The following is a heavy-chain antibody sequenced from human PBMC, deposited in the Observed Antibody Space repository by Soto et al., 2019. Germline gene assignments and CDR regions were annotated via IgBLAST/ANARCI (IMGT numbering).Heavy chain of an antibody. V-gene: IGHV3-23*01. D-gene: IGHD1-26*01. Sequence: PGVSLRLSLAASGFTFSSYAMSWFRQSPGKGLEWVSAISGSGGSTYYADSVKGRFTISRDNSKNTLYLQMNSLRAEDTAVYYCAKVFLTWDPYGMDVWGQGNTVTVSS. CDR3: AKVFLTWDPYGMDV. CDR1: GFTFSSYA. CDR2: ISGSGGST. J-gene: IGHJ6*02.